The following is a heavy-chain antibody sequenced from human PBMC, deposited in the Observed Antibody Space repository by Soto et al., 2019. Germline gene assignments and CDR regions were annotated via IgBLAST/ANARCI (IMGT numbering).Heavy chain of an antibody. D-gene: IGHD6-19*01. CDR2: INAGNGNT. V-gene: IGHV1-3*05. CDR1: GSTFTTYA. J-gene: IGHJ4*02. CDR3: ARAVAVPADFDY. Sequence: QVQLVQSGAEEKKPGASVKVSCKASGSTFTTYAMHWVRQPPGQRLEWMGWINAGNGNTKYSQKFQGRVTITRDTSVSTANMELSSLRSEDTAVYYCARAVAVPADFDYWGQGTLVTVSS.